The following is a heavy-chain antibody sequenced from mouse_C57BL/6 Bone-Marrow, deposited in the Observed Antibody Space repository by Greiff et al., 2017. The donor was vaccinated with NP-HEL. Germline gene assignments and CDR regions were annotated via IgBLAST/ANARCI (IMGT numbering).Heavy chain of an antibody. CDR3: ARGTVAYYFDY. D-gene: IGHD3-3*01. CDR1: GFTFSDYY. CDR2: ISNGGGST. Sequence: EVQVVESGGGLVQPGGSLKLSCAASGFTFSDYYMYWVRQTPEKRLEWVAYISNGGGSTYYPDTVKGRFTISRDNAKNTLYLQMSRLKSEDTAMYYCARGTVAYYFDYWGQGTTLTVSS. V-gene: IGHV5-12*01. J-gene: IGHJ2*01.